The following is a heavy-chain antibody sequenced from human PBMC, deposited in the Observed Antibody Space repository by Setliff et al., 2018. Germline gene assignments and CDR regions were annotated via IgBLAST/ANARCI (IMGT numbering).Heavy chain of an antibody. CDR1: RYTFTSYG. J-gene: IGHJ6*03. D-gene: IGHD3-22*01. CDR3: VREGVDSRSSTDYRYYMDV. Sequence: ASVKVSCKASRYTFTSYGVHWVRQAPGQRLEWMGWINAANGNTKYSQKFQGRVTITRDTSASTVYMELSSLRYEDTAVYYCVREGVDSRSSTDYRYYMDVWGKGTTVTVSS. CDR2: INAANGNT. V-gene: IGHV1-3*01.